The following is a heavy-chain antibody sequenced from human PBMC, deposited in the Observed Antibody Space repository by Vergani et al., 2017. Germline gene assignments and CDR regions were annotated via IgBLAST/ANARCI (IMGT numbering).Heavy chain of an antibody. V-gene: IGHV4-4*02. D-gene: IGHD4-17*01. CDR3: ARVGYGDHEGHPYNWFDP. CDR2: IYHSGST. Sequence: QVQLQESGPGLVKPSGTLSLTCAVSGGSISSSNWWSWVRQPPWKGLEWIGEIYHSGSTNYNPSLKSRVTIAVDKSKNQFSLKLSSVTAADTAVYYCARVGYGDHEGHPYNWFDPWGQGTLVTVSS. CDR1: GGSISSSNW. J-gene: IGHJ5*02.